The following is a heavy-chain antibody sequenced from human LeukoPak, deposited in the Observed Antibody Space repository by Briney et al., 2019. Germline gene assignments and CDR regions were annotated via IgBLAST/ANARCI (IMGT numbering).Heavy chain of an antibody. CDR3: AMDFWSGYGAFDI. CDR1: GFTVISNY. J-gene: IGHJ3*02. D-gene: IGHD3-3*01. Sequence: GGSLRLSCAASGFTVISNYMSWVRQAPGKGLGWVSVIYSGGSTYYADSVKGRFTISRDNSKNTLYLQMNSLRAEDTAVYYCAMDFWSGYGAFDIWGQGTMVTVSS. CDR2: IYSGGST. V-gene: IGHV3-53*01.